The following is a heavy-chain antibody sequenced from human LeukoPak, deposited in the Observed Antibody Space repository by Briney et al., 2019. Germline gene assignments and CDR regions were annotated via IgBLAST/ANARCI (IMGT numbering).Heavy chain of an antibody. CDR1: GFTFSSYS. Sequence: GGSLRLSCAASGFTFSSYSMNWVRQAPGNGLEWVSSISSSSSYIYYADSVKGRFTISRDNAKNSLYLQMNSLRAEDTAVYYCARIYRYCSSTSCYVSNYYYMDVWGKGTTVTVSS. CDR2: ISSSSSYI. V-gene: IGHV3-21*01. D-gene: IGHD2-2*01. CDR3: ARIYRYCSSTSCYVSNYYYMDV. J-gene: IGHJ6*03.